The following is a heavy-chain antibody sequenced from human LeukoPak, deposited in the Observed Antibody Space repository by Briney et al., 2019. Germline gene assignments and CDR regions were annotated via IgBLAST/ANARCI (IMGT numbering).Heavy chain of an antibody. D-gene: IGHD4-17*01. J-gene: IGHJ4*02. Sequence: GGSLRLSCAASGFTVSSNYMSWVRQAPGKGLEWVSVIYSGGSTYYADSVKGRFTISRDNSKNTLYLQMNSLRAEDTAVYYCAKIATTVTPGDYWGQGTLVTVSS. CDR2: IYSGGST. CDR3: AKIATTVTPGDY. V-gene: IGHV3-66*01. CDR1: GFTVSSNY.